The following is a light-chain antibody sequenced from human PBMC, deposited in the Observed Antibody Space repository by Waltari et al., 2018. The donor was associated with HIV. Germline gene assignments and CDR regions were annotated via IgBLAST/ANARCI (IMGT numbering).Light chain of an antibody. V-gene: IGLV1-44*01. CDR3: ASWDDRLNGVV. CDR1: GSNIAGNP. Sequence: QSVLTQQPSASGTPGKRSTVSCSASGSNIAGNPVTSYQQFPGTAPKLLIHSNNQRPSGVPDRFSGSKSGTSASLAISGLQSEDEADYYCASWDDRLNGVVFGGGTKLTVL. J-gene: IGLJ2*01. CDR2: SNN.